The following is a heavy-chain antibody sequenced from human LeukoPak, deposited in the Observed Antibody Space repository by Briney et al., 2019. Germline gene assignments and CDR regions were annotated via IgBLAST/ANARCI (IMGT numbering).Heavy chain of an antibody. D-gene: IGHD3-10*01. CDR1: GFTFSSYG. Sequence: QTGGSLRLSCAASGFTFSSYGMHWVRQAPGKGLEWVAFIRYDGSNKYYADSVKGRFTISRDNSKNTLYLQMNSLRAEDTAVYYCAKAIIGWFGESPFDYWGQGTLVTVSS. CDR3: AKAIIGWFGESPFDY. CDR2: IRYDGSNK. V-gene: IGHV3-30*02. J-gene: IGHJ4*02.